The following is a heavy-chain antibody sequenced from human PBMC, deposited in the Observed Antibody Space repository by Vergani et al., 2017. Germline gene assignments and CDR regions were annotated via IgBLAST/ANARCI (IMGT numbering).Heavy chain of an antibody. J-gene: IGHJ4*02. CDR2: IRYDGSNK. V-gene: IGHV3-30*02. Sequence: QVQLVESGGGVVQPGGSLRLSCAASGFTFSSYGMHWVRQAPGKGLEWVAFIRYDGSNKYYADSVKGRFTISRDNSKNTLYLQMNSLRAEDTAVYYCAKDRSYGSGSYYGPRCFDYWGQGTLVTVSS. D-gene: IGHD3-10*01. CDR1: GFTFSSYG. CDR3: AKDRSYGSGSYYGPRCFDY.